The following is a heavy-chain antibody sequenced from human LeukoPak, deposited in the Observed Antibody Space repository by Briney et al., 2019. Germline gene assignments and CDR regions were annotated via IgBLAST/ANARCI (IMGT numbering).Heavy chain of an antibody. Sequence: GGSLRLSCAASGFTFSSYGMSWVRQAPGKGLEWVSAISGSGGSTYYADSVKGRFTISRDNSKNTLYLQMDSLRAEDTAVYYCAKEWGVRNYYYYMDVWGKGTTVTVSS. D-gene: IGHD3-16*01. CDR1: GFTFSSYG. J-gene: IGHJ6*03. CDR2: ISGSGGST. V-gene: IGHV3-23*01. CDR3: AKEWGVRNYYYYMDV.